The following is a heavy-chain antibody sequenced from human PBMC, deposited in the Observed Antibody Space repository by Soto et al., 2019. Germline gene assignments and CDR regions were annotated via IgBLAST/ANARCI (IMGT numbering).Heavy chain of an antibody. D-gene: IGHD3-10*01. J-gene: IGHJ6*02. Sequence: QVQLQESGPGLVKPSETLSLTCTVSGGSISSYYWSWIRQPAGKGLEWIGRIYTSGSTNYNPSLKSLITMSVDTSKNQFSLKLSSVTAADTAVYYCARDVMVRGVITNYYYYYGMDVWGQGTTVTVSS. CDR1: GGSISSYY. V-gene: IGHV4-4*07. CDR2: IYTSGST. CDR3: ARDVMVRGVITNYYYYYGMDV.